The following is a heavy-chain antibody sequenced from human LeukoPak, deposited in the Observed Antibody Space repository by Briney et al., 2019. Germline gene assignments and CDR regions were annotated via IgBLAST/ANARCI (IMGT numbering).Heavy chain of an antibody. V-gene: IGHV3-30*18. J-gene: IGHJ4*02. D-gene: IGHD1-26*01. Sequence: GGSLRLSCAASGFTFSSYSMNWVRQAPGKGLEWVAVISYDGSNKYYADSVKGRFTISRDNSKNTLYLQMNSLRAEDTAVYYCAKAKESYFVLFDYWGQGTLVTVSS. CDR1: GFTFSSYS. CDR2: ISYDGSNK. CDR3: AKAKESYFVLFDY.